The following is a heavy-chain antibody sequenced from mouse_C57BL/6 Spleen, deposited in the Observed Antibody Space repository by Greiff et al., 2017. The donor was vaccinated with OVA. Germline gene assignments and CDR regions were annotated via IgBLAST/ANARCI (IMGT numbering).Heavy chain of an antibody. V-gene: IGHV1-52*01. D-gene: IGHD2-5*01. CDR3: ARGYYSNSWYFDV. CDR1: GYTFTSYW. J-gene: IGHJ1*03. CDR2: IDPSDSET. Sequence: QVQLKQPGAELVRPGSSVKLSCKASGYTFTSYWMHWVKQRPIQGLEWIGNIDPSDSETHYNQKFKDKATLTVDKSSSTAYMQLSSLTSEDSAVYYCARGYYSNSWYFDVWGTGTTVTVSS.